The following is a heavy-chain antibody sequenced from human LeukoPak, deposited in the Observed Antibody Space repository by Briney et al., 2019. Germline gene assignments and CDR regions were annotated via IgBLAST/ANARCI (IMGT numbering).Heavy chain of an antibody. J-gene: IGHJ6*02. CDR1: GGSISSYY. CDR3: ARQFGSRSYYYGMDV. Sequence: SETLSLTCTVSGGSISSYYWSWIRQPPGKGLEWIGHIYYSGSTNYNPSLKSRVTISVDTSKNQFSLKLSSVTAADTAVYYCARQFGSRSYYYGMDVWGQGTTVTVSS. D-gene: IGHD3-10*01. CDR2: IYYSGST. V-gene: IGHV4-59*08.